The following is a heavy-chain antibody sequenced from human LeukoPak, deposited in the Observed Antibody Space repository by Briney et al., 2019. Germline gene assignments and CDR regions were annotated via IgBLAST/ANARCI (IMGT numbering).Heavy chain of an antibody. CDR1: GGSFSGYY. V-gene: IGHV4-34*01. D-gene: IGHD5-24*01. Sequence: SETLSLTCAVYGGSFSGYYWSWIRQPPGKGLEWIGEINHSGSTNYNPSLKSRVTISVDTSKNQFSLKLSSVTAADTAVYYCARGPRELEMATIAYPDDDYWGQGTLVTVSS. CDR2: INHSGST. J-gene: IGHJ4*02. CDR3: ARGPRELEMATIAYPDDDY.